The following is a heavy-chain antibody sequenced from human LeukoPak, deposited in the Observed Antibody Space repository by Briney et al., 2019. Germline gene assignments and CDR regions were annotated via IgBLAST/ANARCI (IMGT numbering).Heavy chain of an antibody. D-gene: IGHD3-10*01. CDR1: GFSVSSNY. CDR2: IYSGGYT. J-gene: IGHJ4*02. Sequence: GGSLRLSCAVSGFSVSSNYMSWVRQAPGRGLGWVSVIYSGGYTRYADSVKGRVTISRDNSKNTLYLQMNSLRAEDTDLYFCARERGRGVISPYFDQWGQGTLVTVSS. CDR3: ARERGRGVISPYFDQ. V-gene: IGHV3-66*01.